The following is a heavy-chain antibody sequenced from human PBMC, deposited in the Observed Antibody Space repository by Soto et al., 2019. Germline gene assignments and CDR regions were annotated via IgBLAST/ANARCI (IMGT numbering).Heavy chain of an antibody. V-gene: IGHV4-4*01. CDR2: IYHSGEA. D-gene: IGHD1-1*01. CDR1: GASISSDHW. Sequence: QVQLQESGPGLVKPSGTLSLICAVSGASISSDHWWNWVRQSPEKGLEWIGEIYHSGEAHYNPTREGRVGIFVDRPKTQLSLQLTSVTAADTAVYCCARDMGTRAFDFWGQGTLVSVSS. CDR3: ARDMGTRAFDF. J-gene: IGHJ3*01.